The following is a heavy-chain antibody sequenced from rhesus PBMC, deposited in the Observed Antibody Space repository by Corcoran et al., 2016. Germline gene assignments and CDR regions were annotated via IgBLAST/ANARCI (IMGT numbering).Heavy chain of an antibody. CDR3: TRYLRSNFYFDY. J-gene: IGHJ4*01. Sequence: QVTLKESGPALVKPTQTLTLTCILSGFSLNTTGMGVGWIRQPPGKTLEWLAHIYRDDNKRLSTSQKSRLTISKDTSKNQVVLTMTNMDPVDTATYYCTRYLRSNFYFDYWGQGVLVTVSS. CDR1: GFSLNTTGMG. V-gene: IGHV2-1*01. CDR2: IYRDDNK. D-gene: IGHD2-15*01.